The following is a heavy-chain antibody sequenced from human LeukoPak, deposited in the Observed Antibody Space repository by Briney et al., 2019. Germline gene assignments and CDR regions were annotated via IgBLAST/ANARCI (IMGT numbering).Heavy chain of an antibody. CDR1: GYTLTELS. V-gene: IGHV1-24*01. Sequence: ASVTVSCKVSGYTLTELSMHWVRQAPGKGLEWMGGFDPEDGETIYAQKFQGRVTMTEDTSTDTAYMELSSLRSEDTAVYYCATATIAARPPWDYWGQGTLVTVSS. D-gene: IGHD6-6*01. J-gene: IGHJ4*02. CDR2: FDPEDGET. CDR3: ATATIAARPPWDY.